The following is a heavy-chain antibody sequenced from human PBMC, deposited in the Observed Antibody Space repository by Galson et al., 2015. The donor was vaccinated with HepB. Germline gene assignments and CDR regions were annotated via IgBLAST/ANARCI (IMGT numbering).Heavy chain of an antibody. Sequence: QSGAEVKKPGESLKISCKGSGYSFTSYWIGWVRQMPGKGLEWMGIIYPGDSDTRYSPSFQGQVTISADKSISTAYLQWSSLKASDTAMYYCARDCTSCYTNYGMDVWGQGTTVTVSS. V-gene: IGHV5-51*01. CDR1: GYSFTSYW. J-gene: IGHJ6*02. CDR3: ARDCTSCYTNYGMDV. CDR2: IYPGDSDT. D-gene: IGHD2-2*02.